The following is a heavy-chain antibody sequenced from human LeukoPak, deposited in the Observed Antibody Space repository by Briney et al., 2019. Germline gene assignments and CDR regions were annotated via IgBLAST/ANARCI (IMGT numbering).Heavy chain of an antibody. J-gene: IGHJ4*02. Sequence: ASVKVSCKVSGYTLTELSMHWVRQAPGKGLEWMGGFDPEDGETIYAQKFQGRVTMTEDISTDTAYMELSSLRSEDTAVYYCATGAPLYSSGWYDLDYWGQGTLVTVSS. D-gene: IGHD6-19*01. CDR3: ATGAPLYSSGWYDLDY. CDR1: GYTLTELS. V-gene: IGHV1-24*01. CDR2: FDPEDGET.